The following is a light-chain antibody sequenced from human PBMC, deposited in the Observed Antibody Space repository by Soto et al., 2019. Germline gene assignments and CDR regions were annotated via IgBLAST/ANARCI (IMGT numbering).Light chain of an antibody. CDR2: DTN. CDR1: TGAVTSGHY. CDR3: LLTYSGARV. J-gene: IGLJ3*02. Sequence: QAVVTQESSLTVSPGGTVTRTCGSTTGAVTSGHYTYWLQQKPGQAPRTLLFDTNTRQSWTPARFSGSLLGGKAALTLSGAQPEDEADYYCLLTYSGARVFGGGTKLTVL. V-gene: IGLV7-46*01.